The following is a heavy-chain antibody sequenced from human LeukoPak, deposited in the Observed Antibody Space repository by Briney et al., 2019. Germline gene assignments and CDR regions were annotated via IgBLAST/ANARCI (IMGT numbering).Heavy chain of an antibody. V-gene: IGHV3-23*01. CDR2: ISGSGGST. D-gene: IGHD5-12*01. CDR3: AKDAKTRGSGYAFDY. J-gene: IGHJ4*02. CDR1: GFTFSRYA. Sequence: GRSLRLSCAASGFTFSRYAMSWVRHAPGKGLEWVSFISGSGGSTYYADSVKGRFTISRDNSKNTLYLQMNSLRAEDTAVYYCAKDAKTRGSGYAFDYWGQGTLVTVS.